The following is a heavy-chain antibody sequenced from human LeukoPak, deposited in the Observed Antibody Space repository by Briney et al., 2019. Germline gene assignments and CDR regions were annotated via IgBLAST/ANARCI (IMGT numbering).Heavy chain of an antibody. D-gene: IGHD3-3*01. CDR1: GFIFSSYG. J-gene: IGHJ6*02. Sequence: GGSLRLSCAASGFIFSSYGMHWVRQAPGKGLEWVAVMSYDGSNKYYADSVKGRFTISRDNSKNTLYLQMNSLRAEDTALYYCAKDLGGSGDFWSGYYDYYYQGMDGWGQGTKVTVSS. CDR3: AKDLGGSGDFWSGYYDYYYQGMDG. V-gene: IGHV3-30*18. CDR2: MSYDGSNK.